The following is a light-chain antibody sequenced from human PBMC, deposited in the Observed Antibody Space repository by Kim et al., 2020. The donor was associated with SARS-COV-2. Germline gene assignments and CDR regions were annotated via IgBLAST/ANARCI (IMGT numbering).Light chain of an antibody. J-gene: IGLJ3*02. CDR1: SSYIGGYNH. Sequence: GQSVTLSCTGTSSYIGGYNHVSWYQQHPGKAPKLMIYEVSKWPSGVPDRFSGSKSGNTASLTVSGLQADDEANYYCSSYGGNNNWVFGGGTKLTVL. CDR3: SSYGGNNNWV. V-gene: IGLV2-8*01. CDR2: EVS.